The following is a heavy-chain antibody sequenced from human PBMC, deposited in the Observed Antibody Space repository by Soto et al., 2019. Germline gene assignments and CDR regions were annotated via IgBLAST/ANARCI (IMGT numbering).Heavy chain of an antibody. Sequence: QVQLQESGPGLVKPSQTLSLTCTVSGGSISSGGYYWSWIRQHPGKGLEWIGYIYYSGSTYYNPSLKSRVTISPDTSKNQFSLKLNSMTAADTAVYYCARGPDSSHWYFDLWGRGTLVTVSS. J-gene: IGHJ2*01. V-gene: IGHV4-31*03. D-gene: IGHD3-3*01. CDR1: GGSISSGGYY. CDR2: IYYSGST. CDR3: ARGPDSSHWYFDL.